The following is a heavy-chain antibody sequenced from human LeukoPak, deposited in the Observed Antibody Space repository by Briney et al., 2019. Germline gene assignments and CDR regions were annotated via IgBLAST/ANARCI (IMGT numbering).Heavy chain of an antibody. Sequence: GGSLRLSCAASGFTVSSNYMSWVRQAPGKGLEWVSVIYSGGRTYYEDSVKGRFTISRDNSKNTLYLQMNSLRVEDTAVYYCARESEGYYDSSAYEDWGQGTLVTVSS. CDR1: GFTVSSNY. CDR2: IYSGGRT. CDR3: ARESEGYYDSSAYED. V-gene: IGHV3-53*01. D-gene: IGHD3-22*01. J-gene: IGHJ4*02.